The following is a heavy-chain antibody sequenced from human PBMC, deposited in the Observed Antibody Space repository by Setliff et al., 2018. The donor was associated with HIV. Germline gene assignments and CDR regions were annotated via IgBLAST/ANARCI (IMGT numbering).Heavy chain of an antibody. CDR1: GGSISSSSYY. V-gene: IGHV4-39*01. J-gene: IGHJ4*02. CDR2: IYYSGST. D-gene: IGHD1-26*01. CDR3: ASPTSDLYSGSPE. Sequence: SETLSLTCTVSGGSISSSSYYWGWIRQPPGKGLEWIGSIYYSGSTYYNPSLKSRVTISADTSKNQFSLKLSSVTAADTAVYYCASPTSDLYSGSPEWGQGTLVTVSS.